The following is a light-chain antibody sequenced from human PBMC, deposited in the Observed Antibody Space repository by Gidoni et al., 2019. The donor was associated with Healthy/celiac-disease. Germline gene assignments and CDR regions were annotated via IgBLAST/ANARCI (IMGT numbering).Light chain of an antibody. J-gene: IGKJ4*01. V-gene: IGKV3-11*01. CDR3: QQRSNWPRT. Sequence: EIVLTQSPATLSLSPGERATLSYRASPSVSSYLAWYQQKPGQAPRLLIYDASNRATGIPARFSGSGSGTDFTLTISSLEPEDFAVYYCQQRSNWPRTFGGXTKVEIK. CDR1: PSVSSY. CDR2: DAS.